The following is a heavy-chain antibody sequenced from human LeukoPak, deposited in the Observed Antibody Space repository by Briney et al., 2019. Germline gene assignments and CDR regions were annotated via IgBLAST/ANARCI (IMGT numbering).Heavy chain of an antibody. V-gene: IGHV1-69*13. CDR3: AKEGYTALVTGYFDL. J-gene: IGHJ2*01. CDR1: GGTFGSYV. D-gene: IGHD5-18*01. CDR2: TSPNIGTA. Sequence: SVKLSCKASGGTFGSYVISWVRQAHAQGLEWMGGTSPNIGTAHDAQKFHGRLTITADEYTSTVYMEMSSLRSEDTAMYYCAKEGYTALVTGYFDLWGRGTLVTVSS.